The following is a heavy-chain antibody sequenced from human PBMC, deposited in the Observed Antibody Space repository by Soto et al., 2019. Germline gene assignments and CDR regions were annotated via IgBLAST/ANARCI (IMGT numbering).Heavy chain of an antibody. CDR3: AREGAYYYDSSGYYPDFLDY. J-gene: IGHJ4*02. D-gene: IGHD3-22*01. Sequence: GASVKVSCKASGYTFTSYGISWVRQAPGQGLEWMGWISAYNGNTNYAQKLQGRVTMTTDTSTSTAYMELRSLRSDDTAVYYCAREGAYYYDSSGYYPDFLDYWGQGTLVTVSS. V-gene: IGHV1-18*01. CDR1: GYTFTSYG. CDR2: ISAYNGNT.